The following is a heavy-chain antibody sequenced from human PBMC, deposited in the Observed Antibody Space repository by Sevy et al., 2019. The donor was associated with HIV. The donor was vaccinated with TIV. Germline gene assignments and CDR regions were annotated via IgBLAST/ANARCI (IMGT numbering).Heavy chain of an antibody. D-gene: IGHD2-21*02. CDR3: ASVSPCGGDCYYFHY. CDR1: GYTFPSYD. CDR2: MNPNTGDT. V-gene: IGHV1-8*01. Sequence: ASMKVSCKASGYTFPSYDINWVRQATGQGLEWMGLMNPNTGDTAYAQKFQGRVTMTRNTSTRTAYMELSSLRPEDTAVYYCASVSPCGGDCYYFHYWGQGTLVTVSS. J-gene: IGHJ4*02.